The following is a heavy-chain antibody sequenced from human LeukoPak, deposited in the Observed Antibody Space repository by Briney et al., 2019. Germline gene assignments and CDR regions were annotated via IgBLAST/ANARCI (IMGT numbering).Heavy chain of an antibody. V-gene: IGHV1-69*13. CDR3: RLRYYDSSGYTKYYFDY. Sequence: SVKVSCKASGYTFTSYGISWVRQAPGQGLEWMGGIIPIFGTANYAQKFQGRVTITADESTSTAYMELSSLRSEDTAVYYCRLRYYDSSGYTKYYFDYWGQGTLVTVSS. J-gene: IGHJ4*02. CDR2: IIPIFGTA. D-gene: IGHD3-22*01. CDR1: GYTFTSYG.